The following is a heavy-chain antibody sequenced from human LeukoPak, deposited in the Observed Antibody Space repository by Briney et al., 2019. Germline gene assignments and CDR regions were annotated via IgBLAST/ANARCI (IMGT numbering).Heavy chain of an antibody. CDR3: ARDCIGCHGFDY. Sequence: GASVKVSCKASGGTFSSYAISWVRQAPGQGLEWMGWVSAYADDTNYVQKFQGRVTMTTDTSTSTAYMELRSLRFDDTAVYYCARDCIGCHGFDYWGQGTLVTVSP. D-gene: IGHD2-15*01. CDR2: VSAYADDT. V-gene: IGHV1-18*01. J-gene: IGHJ4*02. CDR1: GGTFSSYA.